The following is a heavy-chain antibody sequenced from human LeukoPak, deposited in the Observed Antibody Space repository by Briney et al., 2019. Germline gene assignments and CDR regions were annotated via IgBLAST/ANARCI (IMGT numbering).Heavy chain of an antibody. CDR3: AKDRGGSYYWGVDY. CDR2: IRYDGSNK. V-gene: IGHV3-30*02. D-gene: IGHD1-26*01. J-gene: IGHJ4*02. Sequence: RGSLRLSCAASGFTFSSYAMSWVRQAPGKGLEWVAFIRYDGSNKYYADSVKGRFTISRDNSKNTLYLQMNSLRAEDTAVYYCAKDRGGSYYWGVDYWGQGTLVTVSS. CDR1: GFTFSSYA.